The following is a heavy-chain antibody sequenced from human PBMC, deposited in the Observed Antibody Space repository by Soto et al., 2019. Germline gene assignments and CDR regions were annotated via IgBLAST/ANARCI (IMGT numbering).Heavy chain of an antibody. CDR2: IKHDGNEK. CDR3: VRATLSWGHYYFRGLDV. J-gene: IGHJ6*02. D-gene: IGHD3-22*01. Sequence: GGSLRLSCAATGFVFGTYWMSWVRQAPGKGLEWVANIKHDGNEKYYADSVKGRFTVSRDNVKNFLHLQMSSLRGDDTGVYFCVRATLSWGHYYFRGLDVWGQGTTVTVSS. CDR1: GFVFGTYW. V-gene: IGHV3-7*01.